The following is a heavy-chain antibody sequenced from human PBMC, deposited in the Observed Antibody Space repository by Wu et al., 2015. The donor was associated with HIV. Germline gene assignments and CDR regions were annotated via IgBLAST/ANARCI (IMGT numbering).Heavy chain of an antibody. CDR3: ARLQSLHGLYSNADY. CDR1: GYSFTAYY. Sequence: QVQLVQSGAELKKPGASVKVSCKISGYSFTAYYLHWVRQAPGQGLEWMGWINPTRGNTNLPPKFQNRVTMTRDTSVSTAYMELNNLRSDDTAVYYCARLQSLHGLYSNADYWGQGTLVTVSS. J-gene: IGHJ4*02. D-gene: IGHD2-15*01. CDR2: INPTRGNT. V-gene: IGHV1-2*02.